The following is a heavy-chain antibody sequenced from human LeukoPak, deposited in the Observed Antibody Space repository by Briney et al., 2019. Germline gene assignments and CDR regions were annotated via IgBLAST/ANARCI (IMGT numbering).Heavy chain of an antibody. D-gene: IGHD5-24*01. CDR1: GFTFSSYA. Sequence: GGSLRLSCAASGFTFSSYAMSWVRQAPGKGLEWVSAISETSRKTYNADSVKGRFTISRDNSKNTLYLQMNGLRDEDTAVYYCVQEARRDGYKLAPVAEHWGQGTLVTVSS. CDR2: ISETSRKT. V-gene: IGHV3-23*01. J-gene: IGHJ1*01. CDR3: VQEARRDGYKLAPVAEH.